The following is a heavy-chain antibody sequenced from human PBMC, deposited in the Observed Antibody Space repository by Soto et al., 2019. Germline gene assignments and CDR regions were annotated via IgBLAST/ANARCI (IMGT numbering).Heavy chain of an antibody. J-gene: IGHJ5*02. CDR1: GGSISSSSYY. Sequence: PSETLSLTCTVSGGSISSSSYYWGWIRQPPGKGLEWIGSIYYSGSTYYNPSLKSRVTISVDTSKNQFSLKLSSVTAADTAVYYFARHGVFAGSWEQLSFDPWGQGTLVTVFS. D-gene: IGHD2-15*01. V-gene: IGHV4-39*01. CDR2: IYYSGST. CDR3: ARHGVFAGSWEQLSFDP.